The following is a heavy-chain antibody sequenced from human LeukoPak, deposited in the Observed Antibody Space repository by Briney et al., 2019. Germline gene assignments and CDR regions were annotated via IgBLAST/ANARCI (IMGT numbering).Heavy chain of an antibody. Sequence: GGSLRLSCSASGFTFTNAWMSWVRQPPGKGLESVSRINTDGTVTTYADSVKGRFTVSRDNADNTMFLQMNSVRDEDTAVYYCATKQWLAPPPDSWGQGTPVTVSS. CDR2: INTDGTVT. CDR3: ATKQWLAPPPDS. CDR1: GFTFTNAW. V-gene: IGHV3-74*01. D-gene: IGHD6-19*01. J-gene: IGHJ4*02.